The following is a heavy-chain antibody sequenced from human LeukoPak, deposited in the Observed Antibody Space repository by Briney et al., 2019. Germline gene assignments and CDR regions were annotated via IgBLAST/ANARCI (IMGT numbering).Heavy chain of an antibody. D-gene: IGHD6-19*01. Sequence: ASVKVSCKASGYTFTGYYMHWVRQAPGQGLEWMGWINPNSGGTNYAQKFQGRVTMTRDKSIRTAYMELSRLTSDDTAVYYCARDSSGWGRAFDYWGQRTLVTVSS. CDR1: GYTFTGYY. CDR2: INPNSGGT. V-gene: IGHV1-2*02. J-gene: IGHJ4*02. CDR3: ARDSSGWGRAFDY.